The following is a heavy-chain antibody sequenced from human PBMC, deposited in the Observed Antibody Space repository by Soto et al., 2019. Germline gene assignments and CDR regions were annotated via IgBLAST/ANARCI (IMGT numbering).Heavy chain of an antibody. Sequence: GGSLRLSCAASGFTFSSYSMNWVRQAPGKGLEWVSSISSSSSYIYYADSVKGRFTISRDNAKNSLYLQMNSLRAEDTAVYYCARDGVAPDYYYYYYMDVWGKGTTVTVSS. J-gene: IGHJ6*03. D-gene: IGHD2-15*01. CDR3: ARDGVAPDYYYYYYMDV. CDR2: ISSSSSYI. CDR1: GFTFSSYS. V-gene: IGHV3-21*01.